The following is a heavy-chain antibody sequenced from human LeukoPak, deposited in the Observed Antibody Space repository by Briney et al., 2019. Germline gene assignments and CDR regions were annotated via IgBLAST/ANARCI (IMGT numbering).Heavy chain of an antibody. CDR1: GFTFSSYW. CDR2: IKQDGSEK. J-gene: IGHJ6*02. Sequence: GGSLRLSCAASGFTFSSYWMSWVRQAPGKGLEWVANIKQDGSEKYYVDSVKGRFTISRDNAKNSLYLQMNSLRAEDTAVYYCAREYRGYGDYVPPGGYYYGMDVWGQGTTVTVSS. V-gene: IGHV3-7*01. CDR3: AREYRGYGDYVPPGGYYYGMDV. D-gene: IGHD4-17*01.